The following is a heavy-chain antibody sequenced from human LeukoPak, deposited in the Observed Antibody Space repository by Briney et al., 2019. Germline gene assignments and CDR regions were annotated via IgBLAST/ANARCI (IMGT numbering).Heavy chain of an antibody. J-gene: IGHJ3*02. CDR2: IWYDGSNK. Sequence: PGRSLRLSWAASGFTFSSYGMHWVRQAPGKGLEWVAVIWYDGSNKYYADSVKGRFTISRDNSKNTLYLQMNSLRAEDTAVYYCARPYYDSSGYYYWGNAFDIWGQGTMVTVSS. CDR1: GFTFSSYG. D-gene: IGHD3-22*01. V-gene: IGHV3-33*01. CDR3: ARPYYDSSGYYYWGNAFDI.